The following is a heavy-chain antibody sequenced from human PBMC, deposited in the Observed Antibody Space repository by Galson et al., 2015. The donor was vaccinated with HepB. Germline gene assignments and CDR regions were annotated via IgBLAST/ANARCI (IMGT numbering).Heavy chain of an antibody. J-gene: IGHJ4*02. CDR3: ARVPRDGSGSHYNEGGFDY. CDR2: IAYHGRNE. D-gene: IGHD3-10*01. Sequence: SLRLSCAASGFTFSNYAMHWVRQAPGKGLEWVAVIAYHGRNEYYTDSVKGRFTISRDNSKNTLYLQMNSLRAEDTAVYYCARVPRDGSGSHYNEGGFDYWGRGTLVTVSS. V-gene: IGHV3-30*04. CDR1: GFTFSNYA.